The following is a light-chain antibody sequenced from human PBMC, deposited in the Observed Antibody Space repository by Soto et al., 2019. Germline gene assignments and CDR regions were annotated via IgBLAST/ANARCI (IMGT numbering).Light chain of an antibody. CDR1: QTLLYSNGRNY. CDR2: FGS. V-gene: IGKV2-28*01. CDR3: MQALQTPVT. Sequence: DIVVSQSPLSLSVTPGEPASISCTSNQTLLYSNGRNYLDWYVQKPGQSPNLLIFFGSARASGVPDRFSGVGSGTDFTLKISRVEAADVGIYYCMQALQTPVTFGQGTRLELQ. J-gene: IGKJ5*01.